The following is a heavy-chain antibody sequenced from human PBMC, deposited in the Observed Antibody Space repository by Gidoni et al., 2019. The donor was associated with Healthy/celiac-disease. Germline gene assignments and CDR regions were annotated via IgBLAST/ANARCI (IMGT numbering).Heavy chain of an antibody. D-gene: IGHD6-13*01. J-gene: IGHJ4*02. Sequence: QLQLQESGPGLVKPSETLSLTCTVSGGSISSSSYYWGWIRQPRGKGLEWIGSVYYSGSTYYNPSLKIRVTISVDTSKNQFSLKLSSVTAADTAVYYCARSSYSSSWYTCYYFDYWGQGTLVTVSS. CDR2: VYYSGST. CDR1: GGSISSSSYY. CDR3: ARSSYSSSWYTCYYFDY. V-gene: IGHV4-39*07.